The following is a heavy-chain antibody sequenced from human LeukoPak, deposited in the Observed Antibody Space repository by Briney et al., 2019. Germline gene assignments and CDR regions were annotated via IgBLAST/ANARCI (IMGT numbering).Heavy chain of an antibody. J-gene: IGHJ2*01. D-gene: IGHD1-1*01. Sequence: GGSLRLSCAASGSTFSSHGMHWVRQAPGKGLEWVAVIWYDGSNKYYADSVKGRFTISRDNSKNTLYLDMNSLRTDDTAVYYCVRGLLDDDDPNFWYFDLWGRRILLTVPS. V-gene: IGHV3-33*01. CDR2: IWYDGSNK. CDR1: GSTFSSHG. CDR3: VRGLLDDDDPNFWYFDL.